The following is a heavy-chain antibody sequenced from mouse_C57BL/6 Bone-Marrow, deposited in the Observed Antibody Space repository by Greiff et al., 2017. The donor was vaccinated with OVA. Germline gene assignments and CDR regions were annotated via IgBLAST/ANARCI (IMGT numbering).Heavy chain of an antibody. CDR2: ISYDGSN. V-gene: IGHV3-6*01. Sequence: EVKLQESGPGLVKPSQSLSLTCSVTGYSITSGYYWNWIRQFPGNKLEWMGYISYDGSNNYNPSLKNRISITRDTSKNQFFLKLNSVTTEDTATYYCARDLLLRSFAYWGQGTLVTVSA. J-gene: IGHJ3*01. CDR1: GYSITSGYY. D-gene: IGHD1-1*01. CDR3: ARDLLLRSFAY.